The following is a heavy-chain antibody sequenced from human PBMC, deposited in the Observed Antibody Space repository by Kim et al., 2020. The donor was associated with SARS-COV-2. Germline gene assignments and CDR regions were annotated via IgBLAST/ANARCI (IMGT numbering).Heavy chain of an antibody. V-gene: IGHV5-10-1*01. D-gene: IGHD2-2*02. CDR2: IDPSDSYT. CDR3: ARHSAHPADFVVVPAAIVFGESYYYGMDV. Sequence: GESLKISCKGSGYSFTSYWISWVRQMPGKGLEWMGRIDPSDSYTNYSPSFQGHVTISADKSISTAYLQWSSLKASDTAMYYCARHSAHPADFVVVPAAIVFGESYYYGMDVWGQGTTVTVSS. CDR1: GYSFTSYW. J-gene: IGHJ6*02.